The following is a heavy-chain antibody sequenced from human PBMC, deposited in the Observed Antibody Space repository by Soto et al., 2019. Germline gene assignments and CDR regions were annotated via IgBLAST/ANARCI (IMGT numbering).Heavy chain of an antibody. CDR1: GGTFSSYA. V-gene: IGHV1-69*12. Sequence: QVQLVQSGAEVKKPGSSVKVSCKASGGTFSSYAISWVRQAPGQGLEWMGGIIPIFGTANYAQKFQGRVTITADESTSTAYIDLSSLSSEDTAVYYCARVMVAMGWFDSWGEGALVSVSS. CDR2: IIPIFGTA. CDR3: ARVMVAMGWFDS. J-gene: IGHJ5*01. D-gene: IGHD3-10*01.